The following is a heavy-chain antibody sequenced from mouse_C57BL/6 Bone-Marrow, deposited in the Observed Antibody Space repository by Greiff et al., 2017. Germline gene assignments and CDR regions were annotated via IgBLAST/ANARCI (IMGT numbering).Heavy chain of an antibody. CDR2: IYPRSGNT. Sequence: VQRVESGPELVKPGASVKISCKASGYTFTSYGISWVKQRTGQGLEWIGEIYPRSGNTYYNEKFKGKATLTADKSSSTAYMELRSLTSEDSAVYFCARMDYWGQGTSVTVSS. CDR3: ARMDY. CDR1: GYTFTSYG. J-gene: IGHJ4*01. V-gene: IGHV1-81*01.